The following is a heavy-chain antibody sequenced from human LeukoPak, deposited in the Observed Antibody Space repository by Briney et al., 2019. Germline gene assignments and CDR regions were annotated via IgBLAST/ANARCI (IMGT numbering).Heavy chain of an antibody. D-gene: IGHD5-18*01. J-gene: IGHJ4*02. CDR1: GGSISSYY. Sequence: SETLSLTCTVSGGSISSYYWSWIRQPPGKGLEWIGYIYYSGSTNYNPSLKSRVTISVDTSKNQFSLKLSSVTAADTAVYYCARDRVTYFGYWGQGTLVTVSS. V-gene: IGHV4-59*01. CDR3: ARDRVTYFGY. CDR2: IYYSGST.